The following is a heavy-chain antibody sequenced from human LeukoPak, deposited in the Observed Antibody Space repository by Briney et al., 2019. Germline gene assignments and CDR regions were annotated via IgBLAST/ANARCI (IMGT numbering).Heavy chain of an antibody. CDR3: ARHVPPIYGSGSYEVPPAFDY. J-gene: IGHJ4*02. CDR1: GFTFSSYS. Sequence: GGSLRLSCAASGFTFSSYSMNWVRQAPGKGLEWVSYISSSSSTIYYADSVKGRFTISRDNAKNSLYLQMNSLRAEDTAVYYCARHVPPIYGSGSYEVPPAFDYWGQGTLVTVSS. D-gene: IGHD3-10*01. CDR2: ISSSSSTI. V-gene: IGHV3-48*01.